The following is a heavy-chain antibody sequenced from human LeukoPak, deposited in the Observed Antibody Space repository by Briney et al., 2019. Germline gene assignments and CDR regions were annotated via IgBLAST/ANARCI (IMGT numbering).Heavy chain of an antibody. J-gene: IGHJ4*02. V-gene: IGHV3-21*01. CDR3: ARSFTALRGGL. D-gene: IGHD3-10*01. CDR2: ITATSNYM. CDR1: GFSFNTFS. Sequence: GGSLRLSCKASGFSFNTFSMNWLRQPPGKGLEWVSGITATSNYMWYADSVKGRFTISRDNAQNTLYLQMDSLRGEDTAVYYCARSFTALRGGLWGQGTLVAVSS.